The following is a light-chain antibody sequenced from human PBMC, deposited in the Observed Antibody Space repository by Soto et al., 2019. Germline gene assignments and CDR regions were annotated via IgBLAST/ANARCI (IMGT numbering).Light chain of an antibody. CDR1: QSVSSSY. J-gene: IGKJ1*01. Sequence: EIVLTQSPGTLSLSPGERATLSCRASQSVSSSYLAWYQQKPGQAPRLLLYGASSRAPGIPDRFSGSGSGLDVTLTSSRLEPDDFAVYYCQQYGSSPWTFGQGTKVEIK. CDR3: QQYGSSPWT. V-gene: IGKV3-20*01. CDR2: GAS.